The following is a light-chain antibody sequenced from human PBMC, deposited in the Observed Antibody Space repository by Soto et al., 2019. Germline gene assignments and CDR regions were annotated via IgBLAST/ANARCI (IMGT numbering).Light chain of an antibody. V-gene: IGKV1-5*01. J-gene: IGKJ1*01. Sequence: DIQMTQSPSTLSASVGDKVTITCRTSQSPSNWLAWYQQRPGKAPRLLIYDVSTLENGVPSRFSGSGSGTEFTLTISDLQPSDFATYYCQQYIPNSPWLFGQGTTVEFK. CDR3: QQYIPNSPWL. CDR2: DVS. CDR1: QSPSNW.